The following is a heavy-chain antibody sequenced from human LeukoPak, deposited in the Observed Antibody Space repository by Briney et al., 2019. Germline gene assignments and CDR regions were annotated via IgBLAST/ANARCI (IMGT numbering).Heavy chain of an antibody. Sequence: GGSLRLSCAASGFTFSTYTMNWVRQAPGKGLVWVSRINRDGSSISYADSVKGRFTISRDNAKNTLYLQMNSLRAEDTAVYYCAAFTVTSDAFDIWGQGTMVTVSS. CDR1: GFTFSTYT. V-gene: IGHV3-74*01. CDR3: AAFTVTSDAFDI. CDR2: INRDGSSI. D-gene: IGHD4-17*01. J-gene: IGHJ3*02.